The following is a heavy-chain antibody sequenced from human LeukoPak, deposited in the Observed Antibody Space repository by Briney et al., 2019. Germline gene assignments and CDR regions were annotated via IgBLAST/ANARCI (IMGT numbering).Heavy chain of an antibody. Sequence: SETLSLTCTVSGGSISSYYWSWIRQPAGKGLEWIGRIYTSGSTNYNPSPKSRVTMSVDTSKNQFSLKLSSVTAADTAVYYCARIYDFWSGYYYMDVWGKGTTVTVSS. J-gene: IGHJ6*03. D-gene: IGHD3-3*01. CDR3: ARIYDFWSGYYYMDV. CDR2: IYTSGST. CDR1: GGSISSYY. V-gene: IGHV4-4*07.